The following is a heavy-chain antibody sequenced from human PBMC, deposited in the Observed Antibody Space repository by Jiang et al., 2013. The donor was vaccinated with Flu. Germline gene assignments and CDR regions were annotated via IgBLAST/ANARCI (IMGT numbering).Heavy chain of an antibody. CDR3: ARLSGSGHDGGDFDY. Sequence: GAEVKKPGSSVKVSCRASGGTFSSYALSWVRQAPGQGLEWMGGIIPVFGAAKYAQNFQGRVTITADKGTTISYMELSSLRSDDTAVYYCARLSGSGHDGGDFDYWGQGTLVTVSS. D-gene: IGHD5-12*01. V-gene: IGHV1-69*06. CDR1: GGTFSSYA. J-gene: IGHJ4*02. CDR2: IIPVFGAA.